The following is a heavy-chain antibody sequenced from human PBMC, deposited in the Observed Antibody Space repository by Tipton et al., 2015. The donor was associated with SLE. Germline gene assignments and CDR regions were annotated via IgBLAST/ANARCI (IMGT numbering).Heavy chain of an antibody. J-gene: IGHJ5*02. D-gene: IGHD7-27*01. CDR2: INHSGST. CDR3: ARGKGRNWGWGWFDP. V-gene: IGHV4-34*01. CDR1: GGSFSGYY. Sequence: TLSLTCAVYGGSFSGYYWSWIRQPPGKGLEWIGEINHSGSTNYNPSLKSRLTILVDTSKNQFSLKLSSVTAADTAVYYCARGKGRNWGWGWFDPWGQGILVTVSS.